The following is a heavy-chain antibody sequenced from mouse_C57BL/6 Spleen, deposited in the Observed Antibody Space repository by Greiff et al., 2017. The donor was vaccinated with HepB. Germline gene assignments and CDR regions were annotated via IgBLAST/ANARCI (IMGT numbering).Heavy chain of an antibody. V-gene: IGHV1-22*01. CDR3: ARAHGYYDY. Sequence: EVKLMESGPELVKPGASVKMSCKASGYTFTDYNMHWVKQSHGKSLEWIGYINPNNGGTSYNQKFKGKATLTVNKSSSTAYMELRSLTSEDSAVYYCARAHGYYDYWGQGTTLTVSS. CDR2: INPNNGGT. CDR1: GYTFTDYN. J-gene: IGHJ2*01. D-gene: IGHD1-1*02.